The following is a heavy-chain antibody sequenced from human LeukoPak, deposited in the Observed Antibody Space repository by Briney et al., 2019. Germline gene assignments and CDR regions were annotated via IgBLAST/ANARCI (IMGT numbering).Heavy chain of an antibody. CDR1: GGSITGDY. CDR2: VSSGGST. Sequence: SETLSLTCTVSGGSITGDYWTWIRQPPGRGLEWVGYVSSGGSTNYRPSLKSRLTISVDTSEKQFSLKLTSVTAADTAVYYCARGSWKYGWGGAFDIWGQGTMVAVSS. D-gene: IGHD3-10*01. J-gene: IGHJ3*02. V-gene: IGHV4-59*01. CDR3: ARGSWKYGWGGAFDI.